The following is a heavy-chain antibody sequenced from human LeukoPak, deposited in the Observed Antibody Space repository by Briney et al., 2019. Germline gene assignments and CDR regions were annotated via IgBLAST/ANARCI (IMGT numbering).Heavy chain of an antibody. CDR1: GDSVSINSAA. D-gene: IGHD6-19*01. Sequence: SQTLSLTFSLSGDSVSINSAAWTWIRQSPSRGLEWLTRTYYRSKWYIDYAASLKGRITITPDTSKNQFSLQLNSVTPEDTAVYYCARGGAVSGSFSWFDPWGQGILVTVSS. CDR3: ARGGAVSGSFSWFDP. V-gene: IGHV6-1*01. J-gene: IGHJ5*02. CDR2: TYYRSKWYI.